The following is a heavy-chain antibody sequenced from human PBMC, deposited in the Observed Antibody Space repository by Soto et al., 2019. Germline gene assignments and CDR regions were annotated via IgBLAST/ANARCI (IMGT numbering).Heavy chain of an antibody. CDR2: IYANGNT. Sequence: PSETLSLTCTVSGGSITSYHWSWIRQPAGKGLEWIGRIYANGNTKYSPSLRSRVTVSVDVSQNQFFLTLQSVTAADSAVYYCGSESGETWEYEAYWGQGTPVTSPQ. CDR1: GGSITSYH. J-gene: IGHJ4*02. V-gene: IGHV4-4*07. D-gene: IGHD1-26*01. CDR3: GSESGETWEYEAY.